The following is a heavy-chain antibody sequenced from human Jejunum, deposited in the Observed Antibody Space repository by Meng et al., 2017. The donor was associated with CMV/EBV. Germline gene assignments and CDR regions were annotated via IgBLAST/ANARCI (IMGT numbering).Heavy chain of an antibody. CDR2: INTNTGNP. Sequence: QVQLVQSGSELKKPXXSVKVSCKAXGYTFTSYAMNWVRQAPGQGLEWMGWINTNTGNPTYAQGFTGRFVFSLDTSVSTAYLQISSLKAEDTAVYYCARETLGYCSSTSCYIGPPDYWGQGTLVTVSS. V-gene: IGHV7-4-1*02. CDR1: GYTFTSYA. D-gene: IGHD2-2*01. J-gene: IGHJ4*02. CDR3: ARETLGYCSSTSCYIGPPDY.